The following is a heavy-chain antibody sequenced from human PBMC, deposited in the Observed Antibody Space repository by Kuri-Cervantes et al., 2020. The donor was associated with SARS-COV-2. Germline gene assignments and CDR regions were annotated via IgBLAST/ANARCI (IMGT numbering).Heavy chain of an antibody. V-gene: IGHV3-30*02. D-gene: IGHD1-26*01. Sequence: GESLKISCAASGFTFSSYGMHWVRQAPGKGLEWVAFIRYDGSNKYYADSVKGRFTISRDNSKNTLYLQMNSLRAEDTAVYYCAKDLSGSFAFDYWGQGTLVTVCS. CDR2: IRYDGSNK. CDR3: AKDLSGSFAFDY. J-gene: IGHJ4*02. CDR1: GFTFSSYG.